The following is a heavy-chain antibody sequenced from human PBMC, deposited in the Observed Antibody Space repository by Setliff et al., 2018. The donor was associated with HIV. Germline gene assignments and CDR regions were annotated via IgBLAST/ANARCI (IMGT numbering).Heavy chain of an antibody. CDR2: IYYSGST. CDR1: GGSISSSSYY. Sequence: SETLSLTCTVSGGSISSSSYYWGWIRQPPGKGLEWIGSIYYSGSTNYNPSLKSRVTMSLDTSKKHFSLKLKSVTAADTAVYYCALTGHRLLRGYMDVWGKGTTVTVSS. CDR3: ALTGHRLLRGYMDV. D-gene: IGHD2-15*01. V-gene: IGHV4-39*07. J-gene: IGHJ6*03.